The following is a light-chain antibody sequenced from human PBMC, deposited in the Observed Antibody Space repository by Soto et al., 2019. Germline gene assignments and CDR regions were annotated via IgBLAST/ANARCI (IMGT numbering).Light chain of an antibody. V-gene: IGKV1-39*01. CDR2: AAS. CDR3: QQSYSTPLFT. CDR1: QSISSY. J-gene: IGKJ3*01. Sequence: DIQMTQSPSSLSASVGDRVTITCRASQSISSYLNWYQQKPGKAPKLLIYAASSLQSGVPSRFSGIGSGTDFTLTISRLQPEDVATYYCQQSYSTPLFTFGPGTKVDIK.